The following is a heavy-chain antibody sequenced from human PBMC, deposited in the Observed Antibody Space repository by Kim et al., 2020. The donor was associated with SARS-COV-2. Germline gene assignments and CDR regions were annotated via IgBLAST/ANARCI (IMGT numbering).Heavy chain of an antibody. V-gene: IGHV3-21*01. J-gene: IGHJ6*02. CDR2: ISSSSSYI. D-gene: IGHD2-2*01. Sequence: GGSLRLSCAASGFTFSSYSMNWVRQALGKGLEWVSSISSSSSYIYYADSVKGRFTISRDNAKNSLYLQMNSLRAEDTAVYYCARDSPPPRGAILRYYYYYGMDVWGQGTTVTVSS. CDR3: ARDSPPPRGAILRYYYYYGMDV. CDR1: GFTFSSYS.